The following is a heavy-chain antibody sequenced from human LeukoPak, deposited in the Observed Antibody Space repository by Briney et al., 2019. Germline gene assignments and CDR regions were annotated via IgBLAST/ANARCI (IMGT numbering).Heavy chain of an antibody. D-gene: IGHD2-2*01. CDR3: AKDRTLGTMPPAFDI. V-gene: IGHV3-48*04. Sequence: PGGSLRLSCAASGFTFSSYSMNWVRQAPGKGLEWVSYISSSSSTIYYADSVKGRFTISRDNAKNSLYLQMNSLRAEDTALYYCAKDRTLGTMPPAFDIWGQGTMVTVSS. CDR1: GFTFSSYS. CDR2: ISSSSSTI. J-gene: IGHJ3*02.